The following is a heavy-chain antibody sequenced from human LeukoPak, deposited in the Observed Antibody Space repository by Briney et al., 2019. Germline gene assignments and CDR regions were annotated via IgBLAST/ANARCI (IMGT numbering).Heavy chain of an antibody. Sequence: SVKVSCKASGGTLSSYAISWVRQAPGQGLEWMGRIIPIFGTANYAQKFQGRVTITTDESTSTAYMELSSLRSEDTAVHYCARGSSGYHNWFDPWGQGTLVTVSS. J-gene: IGHJ5*02. D-gene: IGHD3-22*01. CDR2: IIPIFGTA. CDR3: ARGSSGYHNWFDP. V-gene: IGHV1-69*05. CDR1: GGTLSSYA.